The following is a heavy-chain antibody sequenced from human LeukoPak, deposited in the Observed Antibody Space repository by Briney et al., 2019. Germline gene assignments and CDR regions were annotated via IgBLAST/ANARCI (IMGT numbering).Heavy chain of an antibody. CDR3: ARDQYYYDSSGYYLIDY. Sequence: ASVKVSCKASGYTFTGYYMHWVRQAPGQGLEWMGWINPNSGGTNYAQKFQGRVTMTRDTSISTAYMELSRLRSDDTAVYYCARDQYYYDSSGYYLIDYWGQGPLVTVSS. CDR2: INPNSGGT. CDR1: GYTFTGYY. D-gene: IGHD3-22*01. J-gene: IGHJ4*02. V-gene: IGHV1-2*02.